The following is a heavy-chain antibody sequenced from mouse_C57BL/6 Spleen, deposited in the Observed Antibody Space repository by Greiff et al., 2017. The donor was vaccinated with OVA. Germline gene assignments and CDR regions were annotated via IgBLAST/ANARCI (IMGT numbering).Heavy chain of an antibody. CDR2: IDPETGGT. V-gene: IGHV1-15*01. D-gene: IGHD1-1*01. CDR3: TIITTVFFDY. Sequence: VQLQQSGAELVRPGASVTLSCKASGYTFTDYEMHWVKQTPVHGLEWIGAIDPETGGTAYNQKFKGKAILTADKSSSTAYMKLRSLTSEDSAVYYCTIITTVFFDYWGQGTTRTVSA. CDR1: GYTFTDYE. J-gene: IGHJ2*01.